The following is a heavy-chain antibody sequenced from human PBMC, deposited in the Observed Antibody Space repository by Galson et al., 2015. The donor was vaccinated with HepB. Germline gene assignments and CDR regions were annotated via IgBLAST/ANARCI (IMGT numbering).Heavy chain of an antibody. Sequence: SLRLSCAASGFTFSNYGTGWVRQAPGKELGWVSSITGSATDTFYTDSVRGRFTISRDNSKSTLYLQLNSLRAEDTAVYYCARYCVGAICYKGFVYWGQGALVTVSS. D-gene: IGHD2-2*02. V-gene: IGHV3-23*01. J-gene: IGHJ4*02. CDR3: ARYCVGAICYKGFVY. CDR1: GFTFSNYG. CDR2: ITGSATDT.